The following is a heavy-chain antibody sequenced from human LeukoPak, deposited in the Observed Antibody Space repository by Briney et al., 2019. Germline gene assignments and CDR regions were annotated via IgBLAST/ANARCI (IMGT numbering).Heavy chain of an antibody. J-gene: IGHJ3*02. D-gene: IGHD2-21*02. V-gene: IGHV3-66*01. CDR3: ARGAVVVTAHHDAFDI. CDR2: IYSGGST. CDR1: GFTVSSNY. Sequence: GGSLRLSCAASGFTVSSNYMSWVRKAPGKGLEWVSVIYSGGSTYYADSVKGRFTISRDNSKNTLYLQMNSLRAEDTAVYYCARGAVVVTAHHDAFDIGGQGTMVTVSS.